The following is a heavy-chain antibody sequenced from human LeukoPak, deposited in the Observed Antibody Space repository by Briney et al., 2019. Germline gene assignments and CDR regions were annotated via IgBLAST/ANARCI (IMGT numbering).Heavy chain of an antibody. CDR3: ARPGGRSGLAEYFQH. V-gene: IGHV4-34*01. CDR1: GGSFSTYY. Sequence: PSETLSLTCAVYGGSFSTYYWSWIRQPPGKGLECVGEINHTGSTNYNPSLKSRVTISVDTSKNQFSLKLTSVTAADTAVYYCARPGGRSGLAEYFQHWGQGTLVTVSS. D-gene: IGHD6-19*01. J-gene: IGHJ1*01. CDR2: INHTGST.